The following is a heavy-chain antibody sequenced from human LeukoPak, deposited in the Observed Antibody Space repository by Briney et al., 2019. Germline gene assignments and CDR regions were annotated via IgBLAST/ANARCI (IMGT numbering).Heavy chain of an antibody. CDR3: ARGGRGTIPLHPFDY. D-gene: IGHD3-16*01. V-gene: IGHV4-39*07. Sequence: SETLSLTCTVSGGSISSSSYYWGWIRQPPGKGLEWIGCIYYTGSTYYNPSLKSRVTISVDTSKNQFSLKLSSVTAADTAVYYCARGGRGTIPLHPFDYWGQGTLVTVSS. J-gene: IGHJ4*02. CDR1: GGSISSSSYY. CDR2: IYYTGST.